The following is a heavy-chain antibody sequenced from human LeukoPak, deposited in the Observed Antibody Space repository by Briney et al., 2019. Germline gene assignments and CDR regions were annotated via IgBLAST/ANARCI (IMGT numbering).Heavy chain of an antibody. CDR2: ISAYNGNT. J-gene: IGHJ6*02. CDR1: GYTFTSYG. V-gene: IGHV1-18*01. D-gene: IGHD4-17*01. Sequence: GASVKVSCKASGYTFTSYGIRWVRQAPGQGLEWMGWISAYNGNTNYAQKLQGRVTMTTDTSTSTAYMELRSLRSDDTAVYYCARLPPAGVTTWVLYYYYGMDVWGQGTTVTVSS. CDR3: ARLPPAGVTTWVLYYYYGMDV.